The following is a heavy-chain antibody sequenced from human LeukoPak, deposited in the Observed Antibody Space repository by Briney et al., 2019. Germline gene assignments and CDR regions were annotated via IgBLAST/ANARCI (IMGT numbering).Heavy chain of an antibody. CDR3: ARTGGHSGWPFS. Sequence: PSETLSLTCTVSGGSISSSSYYWGWIRQPPGKGLEWIGSIYYSGSTYYNPSLKSRVTISVDTSKNQFSLKLTSVTAADSAVYYCARTGGHSGWPFSWGQGTLVTVSS. J-gene: IGHJ5*02. D-gene: IGHD6-19*01. CDR1: GGSISSSSYY. V-gene: IGHV4-39*07. CDR2: IYYSGST.